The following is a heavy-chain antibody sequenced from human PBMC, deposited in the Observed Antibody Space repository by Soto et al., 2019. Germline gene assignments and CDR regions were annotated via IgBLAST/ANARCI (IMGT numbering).Heavy chain of an antibody. CDR3: ARVRVGQGYGMDV. D-gene: IGHD2-15*01. J-gene: IGHJ6*02. CDR2: IIPVFDKA. CDR1: GDTFSSYA. Sequence: QVQLVQSGAEVKMPGSSVKVSCKASGDTFSSYAITWVRQAPGQGLEWMGGIIPVFDKADYAQKFQDRLAISADESTSTAYMELSSLRSDDTAVYFCARVRVGQGYGMDVWGQGTTVSVSS. V-gene: IGHV1-69*01.